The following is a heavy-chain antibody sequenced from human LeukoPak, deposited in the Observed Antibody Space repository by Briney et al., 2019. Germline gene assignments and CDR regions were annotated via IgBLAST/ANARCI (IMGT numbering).Heavy chain of an antibody. CDR2: SNTDGSST. CDR3: ARGASASPSQFDY. J-gene: IGHJ4*02. D-gene: IGHD3-3*01. Sequence: GGSLGLSCAASVFTVSTYWMHWVRQAPGNGLVCVSRSNTDGSSTPYADSVKGRFTISRDNAKNTLYLQMNSLRAEDTAVYYCARGASASPSQFDYWGQGTLVTVSS. V-gene: IGHV3-74*01. CDR1: VFTVSTYW.